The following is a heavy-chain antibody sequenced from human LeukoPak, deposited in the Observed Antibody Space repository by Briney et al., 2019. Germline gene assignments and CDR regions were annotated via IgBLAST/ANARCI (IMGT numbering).Heavy chain of an antibody. CDR1: GGSISSSSYY. J-gene: IGHJ5*02. V-gene: IGHV4-39*01. Sequence: SETLSLTCTVSGGSISSSSYYWGWIRQPPGKGLEWIGSIYYSGSTYYNPSLKSRVTISVDTSKNQFSLKLSSVTAADTAVYYCASVEGAVVPAAWGQGTLVTVSS. CDR3: ASVEGAVVPAA. CDR2: IYYSGST. D-gene: IGHD2-2*01.